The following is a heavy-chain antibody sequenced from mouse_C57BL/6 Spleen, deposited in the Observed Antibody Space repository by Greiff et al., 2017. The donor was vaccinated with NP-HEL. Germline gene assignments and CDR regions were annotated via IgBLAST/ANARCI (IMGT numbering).Heavy chain of an antibody. CDR1: GYTFTSYT. CDR2: INPSSGYT. V-gene: IGHV1-4*01. Sequence: QVQLQQSGAELARPGASVKMSCKASGYTFTSYTMHWVKQRPGQGLEWIGYINPSSGYTKYNQKFKDKATLTADKSSSTAYMQLSSLTSEDSAVYYCARSSAGSSYGYFDVWGTGTTVTVYS. J-gene: IGHJ1*03. CDR3: ARSSAGSSYGYFDV. D-gene: IGHD1-1*01.